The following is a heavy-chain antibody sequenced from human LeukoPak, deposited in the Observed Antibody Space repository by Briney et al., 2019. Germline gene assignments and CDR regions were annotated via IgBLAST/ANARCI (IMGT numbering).Heavy chain of an antibody. CDR3: AKEGGSGFYDFDS. V-gene: IGHV3-23*01. CDR1: GFTFSSYY. Sequence: PGGSLRLSCRASGFTFSSYYMIWVRQAPGKGLEWVSTISGSGGSTYYADSVKRRFTISRDNYKNTLYLQMNSLRAEDTAVYYCAKEGGSGFYDFDSWGQGTLVTVSS. CDR2: ISGSGGST. J-gene: IGHJ4*02. D-gene: IGHD3-22*01.